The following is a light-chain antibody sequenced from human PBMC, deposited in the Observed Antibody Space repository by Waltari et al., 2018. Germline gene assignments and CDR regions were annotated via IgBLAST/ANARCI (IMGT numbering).Light chain of an antibody. CDR1: SSNLGSNY. V-gene: IGLV1-47*01. CDR3: AAWDDSLSGPV. CDR2: RNN. Sequence: QSVLTPPPSASGTPGPRVTISCSGSSSNLGSNYVYWYQHLPGTAPKVLIYRNNQRPSGVPDRFSGSKSGTSASLAISGLRSEDEADYYCAAWDDSLSGPVFGGGTKVTAL. J-gene: IGLJ2*01.